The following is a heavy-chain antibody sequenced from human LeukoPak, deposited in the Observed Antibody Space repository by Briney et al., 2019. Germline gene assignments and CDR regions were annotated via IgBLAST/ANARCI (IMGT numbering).Heavy chain of an antibody. J-gene: IGHJ3*01. CDR1: GGSISSYY. CDR2: IYYSGST. D-gene: IGHD5-24*01. V-gene: IGHV4-59*08. CDR3: ASTSNYAFNV. Sequence: SETLSLTCTVSGGSISSYYWSWIRQPPGKGLEWIGYIYYSGSTNSNPSLKSRVTISVDTSKNQFSLKVRSVTAADTAVYYCASTSNYAFNVWGQGTMVTVSS.